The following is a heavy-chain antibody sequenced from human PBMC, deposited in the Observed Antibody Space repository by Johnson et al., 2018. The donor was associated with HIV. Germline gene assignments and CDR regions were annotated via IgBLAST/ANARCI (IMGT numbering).Heavy chain of an antibody. D-gene: IGHD3-9*01. CDR1: GFTVSRNY. Sequence: VQLVESGGGLVKPGGSLRLSCAASGFTVSRNYMSRVRQAPGRGLEWVSVIYSGGSTYHADSVKGRFTIARDNSKNMVYLQMNSLRAEDTAVYYCARGYILTGYSGAFDLWGQGTMVTVSS. J-gene: IGHJ3*01. V-gene: IGHV3-66*01. CDR3: ARGYILTGYSGAFDL. CDR2: IYSGGST.